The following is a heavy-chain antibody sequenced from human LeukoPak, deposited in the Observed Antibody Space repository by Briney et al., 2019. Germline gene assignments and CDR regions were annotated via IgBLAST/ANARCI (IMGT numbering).Heavy chain of an antibody. CDR3: ARGGYYFDY. D-gene: IGHD3-16*01. CDR2: INVDGSST. CDR1: GFTFSNYW. V-gene: IGHV3-74*01. J-gene: IGHJ4*02. Sequence: GGSLRLSCAASGFTFSNYWMHWVRQAPGKGLVWVSRINVDGSSTTYADSVKGRFTVSRDNAKNTLYLQTNSLRAEDTAVYYCARGGYYFDYWGQGTLVTVSS.